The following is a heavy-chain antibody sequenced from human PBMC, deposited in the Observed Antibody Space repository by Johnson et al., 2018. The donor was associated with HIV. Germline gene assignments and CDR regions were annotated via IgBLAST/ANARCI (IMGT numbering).Heavy chain of an antibody. V-gene: IGHV3-30*04. J-gene: IGHJ3*02. CDR1: RFTFSKYA. D-gene: IGHD5-12*01. CDR2: ISYDGSNK. CDR3: AREALLATNDAFDI. Sequence: QVQLVESGGGVVQPGKSLRLSCAASRFTFSKYAMHWVRQAPGKGLEWVTLISYDGSNKYYADSVKGRFTISRDNSKNTMYLQMNSLRAEDTAVYYCAREALLATNDAFDIWGQGTMVTVSS.